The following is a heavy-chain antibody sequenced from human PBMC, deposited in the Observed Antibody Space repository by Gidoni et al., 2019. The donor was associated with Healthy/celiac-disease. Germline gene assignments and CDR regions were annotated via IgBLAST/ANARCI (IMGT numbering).Heavy chain of an antibody. J-gene: IGHJ5*02. CDR1: GFTFSSYS. Sequence: EVQLVESGGGLVKPGGSLRLSCAASGFTFSSYSMNWVRQAPGKGLEWVSSISSSSSYIYYADSVKGRFTISRDNAKNSLYLQMNSLRAEDTAVYYCASLNIVVVPAASSNWFDPWGQGTLVTVSS. D-gene: IGHD2-2*01. CDR2: ISSSSSYI. CDR3: ASLNIVVVPAASSNWFDP. V-gene: IGHV3-21*01.